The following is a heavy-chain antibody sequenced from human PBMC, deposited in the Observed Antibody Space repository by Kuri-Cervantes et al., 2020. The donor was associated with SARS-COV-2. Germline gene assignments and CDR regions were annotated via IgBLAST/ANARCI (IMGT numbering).Heavy chain of an antibody. J-gene: IGHJ4*02. CDR3: AKKMGPTSMPFDS. D-gene: IGHD1-26*01. V-gene: IGHV3-23*01. Sequence: GGSLRLSCAASGFTFSSYAMSWVRQAPGKGLEWVSAISGSGGNTYYADSVKGRFTISRNNSKNTLYLQMNSLRAEDTAVYYCAKKMGPTSMPFDSWGQGTQVTVSS. CDR1: GFTFSSYA. CDR2: ISGSGGNT.